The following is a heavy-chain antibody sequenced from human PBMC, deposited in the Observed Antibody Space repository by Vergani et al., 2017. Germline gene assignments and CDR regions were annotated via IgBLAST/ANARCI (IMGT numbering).Heavy chain of an antibody. V-gene: IGHV4-61*02. CDR1: GGSISSGSYY. Sequence: QVQLQESGPGLVKPSQTLSLTCTVSGGSISSGSYYWSWIRQPAGKGLEWIGRIYTSGSTNYNPSLKSRVTISVATSKNQFSLKLSSVTAADTAVYYCASTLGYYDSSGYYLGEHDACDIWGQGTMVTVSS. J-gene: IGHJ3*02. CDR3: ASTLGYYDSSGYYLGEHDACDI. D-gene: IGHD3-22*01. CDR2: IYTSGST.